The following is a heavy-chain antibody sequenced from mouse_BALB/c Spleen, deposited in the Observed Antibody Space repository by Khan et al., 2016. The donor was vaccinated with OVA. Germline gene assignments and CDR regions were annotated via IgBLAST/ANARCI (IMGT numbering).Heavy chain of an antibody. CDR1: GYSFTDYT. CDR3: PRSGYGAFAY. V-gene: IGHV1-18*01. CDR2: INPYNGDT. D-gene: IGHD2-2*01. J-gene: IGHJ3*01. Sequence: EVQLQQSGPELVKPGASMKISCKASGYSFTDYTLNWVKQSHGRNLEWIGLINPYNGDTIYNQKFKGKATLAVDKSSSTAYMEILSLTFEDTAVYHCPRSGYGAFAYWGQGTLVTVSA.